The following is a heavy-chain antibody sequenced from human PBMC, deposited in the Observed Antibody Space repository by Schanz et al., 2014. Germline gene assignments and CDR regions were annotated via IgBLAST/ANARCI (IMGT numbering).Heavy chain of an antibody. Sequence: QVQLVQSGAEVKKPGASVKVSCKASGYTFISYFIHWVRQAPRQGREWMGIINPTGGSISDAQRFQGRVTVTRDTSTSTVYMELSSLRSEDTAVYYCARAAYGGYTSTPLRYWGQGTLVTVSS. J-gene: IGHJ4*02. CDR3: ARAAYGGYTSTPLRY. CDR2: INPTGGSI. D-gene: IGHD5-12*01. CDR1: GYTFISYF. V-gene: IGHV1-46*01.